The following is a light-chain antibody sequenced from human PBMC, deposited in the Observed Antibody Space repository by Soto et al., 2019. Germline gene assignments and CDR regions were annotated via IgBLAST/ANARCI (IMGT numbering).Light chain of an antibody. V-gene: IGKV1-39*01. CDR3: QQSYSTPPT. Sequence: DIQMTQSPSSLSASVGNRVTITCRASQSISNYLNWYQQKPGKAPKVLIYAASSLQSGVPSRFSGSGSGTDFILTISSLQPEDFATYYCQQSYSTPPTFGQGTKVEIK. CDR2: AAS. J-gene: IGKJ1*01. CDR1: QSISNY.